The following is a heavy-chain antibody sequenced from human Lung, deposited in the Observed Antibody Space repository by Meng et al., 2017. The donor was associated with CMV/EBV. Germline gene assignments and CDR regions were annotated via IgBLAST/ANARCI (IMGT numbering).Heavy chain of an antibody. J-gene: IGHJ4*02. CDR1: GFTFSSYG. V-gene: IGHV3-30*02. Sequence: GQVGGAGGGGVQPGGSLRRSCAASGFTFSSYGMHWVRQAPGKGAEWVAFIRNDESDKYYGDSVKGRFTISRDTSKNTVDLQMNSLRTEDTAVYYCAKDDPVFHYWGQGTLVTVSS. CDR3: AKDDPVFHY. CDR2: IRNDESDK.